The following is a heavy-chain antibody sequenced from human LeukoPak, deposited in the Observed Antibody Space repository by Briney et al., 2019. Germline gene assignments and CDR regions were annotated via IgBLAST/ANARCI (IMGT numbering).Heavy chain of an antibody. CDR1: GFTFSSYS. CDR3: ARGSTYYDSSGQVPFDY. J-gene: IGHJ4*02. D-gene: IGHD3-22*01. CDR2: ISGSSSTI. V-gene: IGHV3-48*01. Sequence: SGGSLRLSCAASGFTFSSYSMNWVRQAPGKGLEWGSYISGSSSTIYYADSVKGRFTISRDNGKNTLYLQMNSLRAEDTAVCYCARGSTYYDSSGQVPFDYWGQGTLVTVSS.